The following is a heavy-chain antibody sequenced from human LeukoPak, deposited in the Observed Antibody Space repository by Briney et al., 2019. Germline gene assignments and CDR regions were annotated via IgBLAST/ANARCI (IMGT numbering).Heavy chain of an antibody. CDR2: IYPGDSDT. D-gene: IGHD3-16*02. Sequence: GESLKISCKGSGYSFTSYWIGWVRQMPGKGLEWMGIIYPGDSDTRYSPFFQGQVTISADKSISTAYLQWSSLKASDTAMYYCARSHDYVWGSYRYTKYYFDYWGQGTLVTVSS. CDR3: ARSHDYVWGSYRYTKYYFDY. J-gene: IGHJ4*02. V-gene: IGHV5-51*01. CDR1: GYSFTSYW.